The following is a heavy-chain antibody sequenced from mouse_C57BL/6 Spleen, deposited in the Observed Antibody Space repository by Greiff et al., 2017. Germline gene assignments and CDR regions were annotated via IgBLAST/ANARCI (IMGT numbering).Heavy chain of an antibody. CDR3: ARNYGNPLYYAMDY. CDR2: IDPEDGET. J-gene: IGHJ4*01. V-gene: IGHV14-2*01. CDR1: GFNIKDYY. D-gene: IGHD2-1*01. Sequence: VQLQQSGAELVKPGASVKLSCTASGFNIKDYYMHWVKQRTEQGLEWIGRIDPEDGETKYAQKFQGKATITADTSSNTAYLQLSSLTSEDTAVYYCARNYGNPLYYAMDYWGQGTSVTVSS.